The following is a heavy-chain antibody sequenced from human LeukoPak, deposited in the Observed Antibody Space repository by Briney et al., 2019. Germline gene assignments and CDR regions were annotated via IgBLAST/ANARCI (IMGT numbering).Heavy chain of an antibody. V-gene: IGHV1-24*01. CDR2: FDPEDGET. D-gene: IGHD3-16*02. CDR1: GYTLTELS. CDR3: ATRGHYVWGSYRYRRGEYFQH. J-gene: IGHJ1*01. Sequence: ASVKVSCKVSGYTLTELSMHWVRQAPGKGLEWMGGFDPEDGETIYAQKFQGRVTMTEDTSTDTAYMELSSLRSEDTAVYYCATRGHYVWGSYRYRRGEYFQHWGQGTLVTVSS.